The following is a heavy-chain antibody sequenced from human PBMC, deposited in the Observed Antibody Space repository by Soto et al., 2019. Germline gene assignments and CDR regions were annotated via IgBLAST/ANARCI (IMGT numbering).Heavy chain of an antibody. CDR1: GFTFSGSA. J-gene: IGHJ6*03. CDR3: SRQASDFWSGKPQYYMDV. D-gene: IGHD3-3*01. Sequence: AGGSLRLSCAASGFTFSGSAMHWVRQASGKGLEWVGRIRSKANNYATAYGASVKGRFTISRDDSKNTAYLQMSSLKNEDTAVYYCSRQASDFWSGKPQYYMDVWGKGTMVTVSS. V-gene: IGHV3-73*01. CDR2: IRSKANNYAT.